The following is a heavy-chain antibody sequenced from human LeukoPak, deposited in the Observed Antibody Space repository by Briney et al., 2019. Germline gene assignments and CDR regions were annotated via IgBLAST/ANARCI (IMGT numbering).Heavy chain of an antibody. D-gene: IGHD2-21*02. V-gene: IGHV3-33*01. CDR2: IWYDGSNK. J-gene: IGHJ6*02. CDR1: GFTFSSYG. CDR3: ARDGHSYCGGDCSAGGMDA. Sequence: GGSLRLSCAASGFTFSSYGMHWVRQAPGKGLEWVAVIWYDGSNKYYADSVKGRFTISRDNSKNTLYLQMNSLRAEDTAVYYCARDGHSYCGGDCSAGGMDAWGQGTTVTVSS.